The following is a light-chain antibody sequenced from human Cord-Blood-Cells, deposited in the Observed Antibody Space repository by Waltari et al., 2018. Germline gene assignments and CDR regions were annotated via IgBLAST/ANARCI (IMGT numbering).Light chain of an antibody. CDR1: QGISSY. Sequence: AIRMTQPPSSFSASTGDRVTITCRASQGISSYLAWYQQKPGKAPKLLIYAASTLQSGVPSRFSGSGSGTDFTRTISCLQSEDFATYYCQQYYSYPGTFGQGTKVEIK. V-gene: IGKV1-8*01. CDR3: QQYYSYPGT. CDR2: AAS. J-gene: IGKJ1*01.